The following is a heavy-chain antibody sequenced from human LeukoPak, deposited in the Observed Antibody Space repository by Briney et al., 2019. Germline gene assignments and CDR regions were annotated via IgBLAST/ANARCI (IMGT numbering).Heavy chain of an antibody. J-gene: IGHJ4*02. CDR1: GGSFSGYY. V-gene: IGHV4-34*01. Sequence: SETLSLTCAVYGGSFSGYYWSWIRQPPRKGLEWIGEINHSGSTNYNPSLKSRVTISVDTSKNQFSPKLSSVTAADTAVYYCARGLLIAARFFDYWGQGTLVTVSS. CDR3: ARGLLIAARFFDY. D-gene: IGHD6-6*01. CDR2: INHSGST.